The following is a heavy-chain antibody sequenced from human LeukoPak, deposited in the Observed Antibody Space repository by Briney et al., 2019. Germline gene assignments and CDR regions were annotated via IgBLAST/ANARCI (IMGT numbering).Heavy chain of an antibody. V-gene: IGHV1-46*01. CDR3: ARERLGYCSGGSCYSFDY. J-gene: IGHJ4*02. Sequence: ASVKVSCKASGYTFTSYYMHWGRQAPGQGLEWMGIINTISGSTSCAQKFQGRVTMTRDTSTSTVYMELSRLTSGDTAVYYCARERLGYCSGGSCYSFDYWGQGTLGTVSS. CDR2: INTISGST. D-gene: IGHD2-15*01. CDR1: GYTFTSYY.